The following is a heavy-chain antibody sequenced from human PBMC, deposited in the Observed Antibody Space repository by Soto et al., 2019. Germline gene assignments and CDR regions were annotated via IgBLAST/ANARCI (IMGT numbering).Heavy chain of an antibody. CDR1: GGSLSNYY. CDR3: ARDLDSSGFSPDWFDP. CDR2: IYTGGSI. D-gene: IGHD3-22*01. J-gene: IGHJ5*02. V-gene: IGHV4-4*07. Sequence: PSETLSLTCIVSGGSLSNYYWSWIRQPTGKGLEWIGRIYTGGSINQNPSLKSRVTMSVDTSKQQFSLKLTSVTAADTAVYYCARDLDSSGFSPDWFDPWGQGTLVTVSP.